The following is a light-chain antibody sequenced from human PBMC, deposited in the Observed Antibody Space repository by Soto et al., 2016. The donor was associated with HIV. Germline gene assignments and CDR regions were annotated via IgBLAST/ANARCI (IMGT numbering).Light chain of an antibody. Sequence: SFELTQPPSVSVSPGQTASITCSGDKLGDKYASWYQQKPGQSPVLVIYEDTKRPSGISERFSGSNSGNTATLTISGTQPMDEADYYCQAWDSSTSYVFGTGTKVTV. CDR1: KLGDKY. J-gene: IGLJ1*01. CDR3: QAWDSSTSYV. CDR2: EDT. V-gene: IGLV3-1*01.